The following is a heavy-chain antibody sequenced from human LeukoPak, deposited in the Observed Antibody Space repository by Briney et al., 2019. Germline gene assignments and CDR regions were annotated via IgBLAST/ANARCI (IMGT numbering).Heavy chain of an antibody. CDR1: GDSVSSNSAA. D-gene: IGHD1-26*01. Sequence: SQTLSLTCAISGDSVSSNSAAWNWLRQSPSRGLEWLGRTYYRSKWYNDYAVSVKSRITINPDTSKNQFSLQLNSVTPEDTAVYYCARAPGGSYWGFDYWGQGTLVTVSS. CDR2: TYYRSKWYN. V-gene: IGHV6-1*01. J-gene: IGHJ4*02. CDR3: ARAPGGSYWGFDY.